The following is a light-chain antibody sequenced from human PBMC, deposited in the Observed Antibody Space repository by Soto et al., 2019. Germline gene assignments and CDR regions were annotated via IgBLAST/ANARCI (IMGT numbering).Light chain of an antibody. J-gene: IGKJ5*01. Sequence: IQLTQSPSSLSSSVGDRVPITCTASQGIRSYVAWYPQKPGKAPKLLIYAASTLQSGVPSRFSGSGSGTDFTRTSSSLQPEDFATYYGQQLNSYPLTFGQGTRLEIK. CDR1: QGIRSY. CDR2: AAS. V-gene: IGKV1-9*01. CDR3: QQLNSYPLT.